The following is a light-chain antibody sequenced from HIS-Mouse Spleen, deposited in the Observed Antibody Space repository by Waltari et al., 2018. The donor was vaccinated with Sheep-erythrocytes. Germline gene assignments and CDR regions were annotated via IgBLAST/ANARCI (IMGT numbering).Light chain of an antibody. V-gene: IGLV2-11*01. Sequence: QSALTQPRSVSGSPGHSVTISCTGTSSDVGGYNYVSWYQQHPGKAPKLMIYDVSKRPSGVPDRFSGSKSGNTASLTISGLQAEDEADYYCCSYAGSYPWVFGGGTKLTVL. J-gene: IGLJ3*02. CDR2: DVS. CDR3: CSYAGSYPWV. CDR1: SSDVGGYNY.